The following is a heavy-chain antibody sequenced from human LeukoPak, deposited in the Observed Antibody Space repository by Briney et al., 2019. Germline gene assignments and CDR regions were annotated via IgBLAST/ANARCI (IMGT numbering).Heavy chain of an antibody. V-gene: IGHV3-30*01. D-gene: IGHD3-10*01. CDR3: AREYVVQGVITYFDY. J-gene: IGHJ4*02. CDR2: ISYDGSNK. Sequence: GGSLRLSCAASGFTFSSYAMHWVRQAPGKGLEWVAVISYDGSNKYYADSVKGRFTISRDNSKNTLYLQMNSLRAEDTAVYYCAREYVVQGVITYFDYWGQGTLVTVSS. CDR1: GFTFSSYA.